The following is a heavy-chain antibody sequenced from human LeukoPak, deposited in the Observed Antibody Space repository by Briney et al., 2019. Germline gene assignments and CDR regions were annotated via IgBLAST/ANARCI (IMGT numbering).Heavy chain of an antibody. V-gene: IGHV3-23*01. J-gene: IGHJ4*02. CDR2: ISGSGGST. D-gene: IGHD6-19*01. CDR1: GFTFSSYA. Sequence: GGSLRLSCAVSGFTFSSYAMSWVRQAPGKGLEWVSAISGSGGSTYYADSVKGLFTITRDNTKNTLYLQMNSLRAEDTAVYYCAITTVAGNVGLFYWGQGTLVTVSS. CDR3: AITTVAGNVGLFY.